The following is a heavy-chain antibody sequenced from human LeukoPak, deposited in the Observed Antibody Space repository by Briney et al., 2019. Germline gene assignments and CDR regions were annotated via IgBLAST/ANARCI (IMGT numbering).Heavy chain of an antibody. Sequence: ASVKVSCKASGYTFTGYYMHWERQAPGQGLEWMGWINPNSGGTNYAQKFQGRVTMTRDTSISTAYMELSRLRSDDTAVYYCARGGYSSSWYGLNEKNWFDPWGQGTLVTVSS. J-gene: IGHJ5*02. V-gene: IGHV1-2*02. CDR3: ARGGYSSSWYGLNEKNWFDP. D-gene: IGHD6-13*01. CDR2: INPNSGGT. CDR1: GYTFTGYY.